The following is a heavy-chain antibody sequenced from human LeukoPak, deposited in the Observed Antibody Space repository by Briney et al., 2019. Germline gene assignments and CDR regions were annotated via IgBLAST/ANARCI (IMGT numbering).Heavy chain of an antibody. V-gene: IGHV1-3*01. CDR3: ARDLLERKRWLVLWWFDP. Sequence: KFQGRVTITRDTSASTAYMELSSLRSEDTAVYYCARDLLERKRWLVLWWFDPWGQGTLVTVSS. J-gene: IGHJ5*02. D-gene: IGHD6-19*01.